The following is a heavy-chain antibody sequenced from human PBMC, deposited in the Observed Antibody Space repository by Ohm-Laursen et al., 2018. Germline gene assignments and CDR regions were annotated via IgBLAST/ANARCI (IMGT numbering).Heavy chain of an antibody. CDR1: GHTFTGYY. D-gene: IGHD3-16*01. Sequence: GALVYPSRKPSGHTFTGYYMHSARHAPGRGLGWVAWINPNTGEINYAQTFQGRVTMTRDTPISTAYVDLRSQRSADTAVYFCAREQAGSSSLWGLGDWGPGTPVTVAS. V-gene: IGHV1-2*02. J-gene: IGHJ6*01. CDR3: AREQAGSSSLWGLGD. CDR2: INPNTGEI.